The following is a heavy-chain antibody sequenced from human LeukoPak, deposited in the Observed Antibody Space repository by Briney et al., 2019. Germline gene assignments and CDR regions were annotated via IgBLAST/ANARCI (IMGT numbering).Heavy chain of an antibody. Sequence: SETLSLTCAVYGGSFSGYYWSWIRQPPGKGLEWIGEINHSGSTNYNPSLKSRVTISVDTSKNQFSLKLSSVTAADTAVYYCARYYDSSGYNHWGQGTLVTVSS. CDR1: GGSFSGYY. CDR2: INHSGST. D-gene: IGHD3-22*01. V-gene: IGHV4-34*01. CDR3: ARYYDSSGYNH. J-gene: IGHJ5*02.